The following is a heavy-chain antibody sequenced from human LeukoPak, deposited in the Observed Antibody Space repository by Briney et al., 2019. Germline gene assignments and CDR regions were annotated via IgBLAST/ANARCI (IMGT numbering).Heavy chain of an antibody. CDR3: AKDRPAMAYYYYYYMDV. J-gene: IGHJ6*03. V-gene: IGHV3-7*01. CDR2: IKQDGSEK. CDR1: GFTFSSYW. Sequence: GGSLRLSCAASGFTFSSYWMSWVRQAPGKGLEWVANIKQDGSEKYYVDSVKGRFTISRDNAKNSLYLQMNSLRAEDTAVYYCAKDRPAMAYYYYYYMDVWGKGTTVTISS. D-gene: IGHD5-18*01.